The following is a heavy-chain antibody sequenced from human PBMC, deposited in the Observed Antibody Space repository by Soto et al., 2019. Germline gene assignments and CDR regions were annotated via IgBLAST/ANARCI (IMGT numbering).Heavy chain of an antibody. Sequence: PSQTLSLTCAISGDSFSSNGVAWNWIRQSPSRGLEWLGRTYYRSKWYNDYAVSVKSRITVNPDTSKNQFSLQLSSVTPEDTAVYYCARGKYSRFDVRGQWTMVTVS. CDR1: GDSFSSNGVA. V-gene: IGHV6-1*01. D-gene: IGHD2-15*01. CDR2: TYYRSKWYN. J-gene: IGHJ3*01. CDR3: ARGKYSRFDV.